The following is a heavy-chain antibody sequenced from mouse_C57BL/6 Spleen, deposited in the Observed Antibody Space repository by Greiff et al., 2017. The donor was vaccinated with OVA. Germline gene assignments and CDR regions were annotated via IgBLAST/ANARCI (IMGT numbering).Heavy chain of an antibody. Sequence: VQLQQPGAELVMPGASVKLSCQASGYTFTSYWLHWVKQRPGQGLELLGEIDPSDSNTKYNQKFKGKSTLTVYKSASTASMQLSSLTSEGSAVYYCARGGNWAWYFDVWGTGTTVTVSS. CDR3: ARGGNWAWYFDV. V-gene: IGHV1-69*01. J-gene: IGHJ1*03. CDR1: GYTFTSYW. D-gene: IGHD4-1*01. CDR2: IDPSDSNT.